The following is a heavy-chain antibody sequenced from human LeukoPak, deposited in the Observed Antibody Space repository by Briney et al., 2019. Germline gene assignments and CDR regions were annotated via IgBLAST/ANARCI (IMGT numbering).Heavy chain of an antibody. Sequence: GRSIRLSSEFDASTFVSNWTSWVRQPQGRGMEWVAKIQEEVSQKYYVDSVKGRFTISRDNAKNSLYLQMNSLRAEDTAVYYCARADSSIAARLSRSSIFNYYYYMDVWGKGTTVTVSS. D-gene: IGHD6-6*01. V-gene: IGHV3-7*01. CDR2: IQEEVSQK. CDR3: ARADSSIAARLSRSSIFNYYYYMDV. J-gene: IGHJ6*03. CDR1: ASTFVSNW.